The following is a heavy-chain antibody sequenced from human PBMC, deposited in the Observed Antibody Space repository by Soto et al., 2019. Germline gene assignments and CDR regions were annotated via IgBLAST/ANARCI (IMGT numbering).Heavy chain of an antibody. V-gene: IGHV4-59*01. D-gene: IGHD3-22*01. Sequence: PSETLSLTCSVSGGSISSYYWSWIRQPPGKGLEWIAYIYYSGSTSYNPSLKSRVSISLDTSKNQFSLKLSPVTAADTAVYYCARTYDGSGPNSGGYGFDIWGQGTMVTVSS. CDR1: GGSISSYY. CDR3: ARTYDGSGPNSGGYGFDI. J-gene: IGHJ3*02. CDR2: IYYSGST.